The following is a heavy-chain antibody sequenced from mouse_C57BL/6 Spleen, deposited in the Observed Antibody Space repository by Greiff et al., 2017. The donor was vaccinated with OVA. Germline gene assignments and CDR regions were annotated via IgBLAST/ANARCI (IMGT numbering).Heavy chain of an antibody. Sequence: QVQLQQSGAELARPGASVKLSCKASGYTFTSYGISWVKQRTGQGLEWIGEIYPRSGNTYYNEKFKGKATLTADKSSSTAYMELRSLTSEDSAVYFGARRPTVGEYAMDYWGQGTSVTVSS. CDR1: GYTFTSYG. D-gene: IGHD1-1*01. V-gene: IGHV1-81*01. CDR2: IYPRSGNT. J-gene: IGHJ4*01. CDR3: ARRPTVGEYAMDY.